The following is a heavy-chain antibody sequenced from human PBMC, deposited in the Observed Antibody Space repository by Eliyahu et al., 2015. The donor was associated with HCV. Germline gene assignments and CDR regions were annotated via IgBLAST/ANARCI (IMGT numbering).Heavy chain of an antibody. CDR2: IYNTGSA. V-gene: IGHV4-30-4*08. CDR1: GGXVNSDGYF. J-gene: IGHJ4*02. Sequence: QVQLHESGPGLVKPSQTLXXTCTVSGGXVNSDGYFWSXIRQSPEKGLEWIGYIYNTGSAYYNPSLRSRLSISIDTSKNQFSLKLTSVTPADAAVYFCGSGFYDTSAYYAPDYWDQGSLISVSS. CDR3: GSGFYDTSAYYAPDY. D-gene: IGHD3-22*01.